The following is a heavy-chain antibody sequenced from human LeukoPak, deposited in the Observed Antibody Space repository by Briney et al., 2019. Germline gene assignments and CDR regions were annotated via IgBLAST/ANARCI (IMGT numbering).Heavy chain of an antibody. D-gene: IGHD1-1*01. CDR3: ASGVPPEY. V-gene: IGHV3-30*04. CDR2: ISYDGSNK. Sequence: PGRSLRLSCAASGFTFSSYAMHRVRQAPGKGLEWVAVISYDGSNKYYADSVKGRFTISRDNSKNTLYLQMNSLRAEDTAVYYCASGVPPEYWGQGTLVTVSS. J-gene: IGHJ4*02. CDR1: GFTFSSYA.